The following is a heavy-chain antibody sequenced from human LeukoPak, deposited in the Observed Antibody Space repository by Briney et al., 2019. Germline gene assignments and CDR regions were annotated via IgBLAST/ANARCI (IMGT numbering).Heavy chain of an antibody. CDR3: ARAARWFGANYYYYYMDV. CDR1: GFTFSSYA. V-gene: IGHV3-30*04. CDR2: ISYDGSNK. J-gene: IGHJ6*03. D-gene: IGHD3-10*01. Sequence: GGSLRLSCAASGFTFSSYAMHWVRQAPGKGLEWVAVISYDGSNKYYADSVKGRFTISRDNSKNTLYLQMNSLRAEDTAVYYCARAARWFGANYYYYYMDVWGKGTTVTVSS.